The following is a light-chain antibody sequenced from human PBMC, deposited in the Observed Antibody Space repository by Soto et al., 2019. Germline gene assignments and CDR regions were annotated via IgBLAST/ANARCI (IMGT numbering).Light chain of an antibody. CDR2: AAS. Sequence: GTLSLSKGDTATLSCRASQSLGSDLAWYQQKPGQAPRLLIFAASARPTGIPARFSGSGSGTEFTLTISSLQSEDFAVYYCQQYYNWPRTFGQGTKVDIK. CDR3: QQYYNWPRT. J-gene: IGKJ1*01. CDR1: QSLGSD. V-gene: IGKV3-15*01.